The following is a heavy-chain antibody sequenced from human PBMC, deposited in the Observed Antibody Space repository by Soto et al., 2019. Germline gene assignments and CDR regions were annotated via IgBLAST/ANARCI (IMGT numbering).Heavy chain of an antibody. CDR2: IYYSGST. CDR3: AVASNSGSLEHYFDY. D-gene: IGHD3-10*01. J-gene: IGHJ4*02. V-gene: IGHV4-30-4*01. CDR1: GGSISTGDHY. Sequence: QVRLQESGPGLVKPSQTLSLTCRVSGGSISTGDHYWSWIRQSPGKGLEWIGYIYYSGSTLYNPSVKGRMRISLDTSTNQSALNFNSVTAADTAVYYWAVASNSGSLEHYFDYWGQGLLVTVSS.